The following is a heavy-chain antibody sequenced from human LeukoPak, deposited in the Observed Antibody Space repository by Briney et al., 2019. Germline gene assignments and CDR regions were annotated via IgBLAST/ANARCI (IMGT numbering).Heavy chain of an antibody. Sequence: SETLSLTCAVYGESFSDYYWSWIRQPPGKGLEWIGEINHSGSTYYNPSLRSRVTISLDRSKKKFSLKLTSVTAADTAVYFCARGAEYYAIWRGYAGYSDYWGQGISVTVSS. CDR3: ARGAEYYAIWRGYAGYSDY. CDR1: GESFSDYY. V-gene: IGHV4-34*01. CDR2: INHSGST. J-gene: IGHJ4*02. D-gene: IGHD3-3*01.